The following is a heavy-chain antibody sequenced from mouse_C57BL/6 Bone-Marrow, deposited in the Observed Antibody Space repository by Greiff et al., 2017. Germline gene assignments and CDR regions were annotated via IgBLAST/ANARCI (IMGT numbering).Heavy chain of an antibody. Sequence: VQLVESGPGLVQASQSLSITCTVSGFSFTSYGVHWVRQPPGKGLEWLGVIGSGGSTDYNAALISRQSISTDNSKSQFFFRMNSLQADDTAIYSCASPTIVTPYYALDYWGQGTSVTVSS. J-gene: IGHJ4*01. V-gene: IGHV2-4*01. D-gene: IGHD2-5*01. CDR3: ASPTIVTPYYALDY. CDR1: GFSFTSYG. CDR2: IGSGGST.